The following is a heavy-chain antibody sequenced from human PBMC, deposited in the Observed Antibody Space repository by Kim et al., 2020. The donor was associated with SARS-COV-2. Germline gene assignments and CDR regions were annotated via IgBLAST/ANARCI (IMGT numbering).Heavy chain of an antibody. Sequence: GGSLRLSCAASGFTFSSYAMHWVRQAPGKGLEWVAVISYDGSNKYYADSVKGRFTISRDNSKNTLYLQMNSLRAEDTAVYYCARGWTLEYSSSYGVFDYWGQGTLVTVSS. J-gene: IGHJ4*02. D-gene: IGHD6-6*01. CDR1: GFTFSSYA. CDR3: ARGWTLEYSSSYGVFDY. CDR2: ISYDGSNK. V-gene: IGHV3-30-3*01.